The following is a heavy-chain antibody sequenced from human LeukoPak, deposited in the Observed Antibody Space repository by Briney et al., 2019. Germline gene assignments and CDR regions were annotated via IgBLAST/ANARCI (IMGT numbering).Heavy chain of an antibody. CDR2: IYYSGST. Sequence: SETLSLTCTVSGSSISGYYWSWIRQPPGKGLEWIGHIYYSGSTVYNPSLKSRVTRSVDTSKNQFSLKLSSVTAADTAVYYCARAYGYCSSTSCLYYYYGMDVWGQGTTVTVSS. CDR1: GSSISGYY. J-gene: IGHJ6*02. V-gene: IGHV4-59*01. CDR3: ARAYGYCSSTSCLYYYYGMDV. D-gene: IGHD2-2*03.